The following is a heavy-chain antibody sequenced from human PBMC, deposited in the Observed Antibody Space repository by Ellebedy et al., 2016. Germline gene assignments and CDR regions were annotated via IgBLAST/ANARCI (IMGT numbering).Heavy chain of an antibody. Sequence: GESLKISXKALGYTFSAYWIGWVRQLPGKGLELMGLIYPEDSQIEYSSSFQGQVTISVDRSIYTVFLQWSNLGASDTAKYFCSRLALEHCNDGKCYPQAFDVWGQGTVVTVSS. CDR1: GYTFSAYW. J-gene: IGHJ3*01. CDR2: IYPEDSQI. D-gene: IGHD2/OR15-2a*01. CDR3: SRLALEHCNDGKCYPQAFDV. V-gene: IGHV5-51*01.